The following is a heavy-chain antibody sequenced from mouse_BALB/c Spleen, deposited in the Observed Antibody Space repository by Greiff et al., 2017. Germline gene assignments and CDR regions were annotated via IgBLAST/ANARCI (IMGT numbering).Heavy chain of an antibody. V-gene: IGHV7-3*02. CDR1: GFTFTDYY. J-gene: IGHJ3*01. CDR3: AREDEFAY. CDR2: IRNKANGYTT. Sequence: EVKVVESGGGLVQPGGFLRLSCATSGFTFTDYYMSWVRQPPGKALEWLGFIRNKANGYTTEYSASVKGRFTISRDNSQSILYLQMNTLRAEDRATYYCAREDEFAYWGQGTLVTVSA.